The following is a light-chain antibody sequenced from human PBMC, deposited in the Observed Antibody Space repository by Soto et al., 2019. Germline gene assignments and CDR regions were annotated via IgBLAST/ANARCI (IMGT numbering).Light chain of an antibody. CDR1: HSVSSIY. CDR2: GAF. V-gene: IGKV3-20*01. J-gene: IGKJ1*01. CDR3: QQYGSSPWT. Sequence: EIIWTQSPGTLSLSPVERATLSCRARHSVSSIYLAWYQQTPGQAPRLLIYGAFSRATDIQDRFSGSRSGTDFTLTISRLEPEDFAVYHCQQYGSSPWTFGQATKVDIK.